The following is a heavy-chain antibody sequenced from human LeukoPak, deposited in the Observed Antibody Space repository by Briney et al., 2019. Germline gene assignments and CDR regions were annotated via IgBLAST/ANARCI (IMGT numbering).Heavy chain of an antibody. CDR1: GVAISRGGYA. CDR3: ARRRPPRSSGWWIGWFDP. J-gene: IGHJ5*02. V-gene: IGHV4-30-4*07. CDR2: IYHSGTT. Sequence: SETLSLTCAVSGVAISRGGYAWNWIRQPPGKGLEWIAYIYHSGTTYYNPSLKSRATISVDTSKNQFSLKLSSVTAADTAVYYCARRRPPRSSGWWIGWFDPWGQGTLVTVSS. D-gene: IGHD3-10*01.